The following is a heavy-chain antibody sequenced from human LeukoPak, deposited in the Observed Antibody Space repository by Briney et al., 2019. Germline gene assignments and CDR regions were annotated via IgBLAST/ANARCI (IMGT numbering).Heavy chain of an antibody. J-gene: IGHJ5*02. CDR3: ARDFSDTDWFDP. Sequence: GGSLRLSCAASGFTFSDYYMSWIRQAPGKGLEWVSYISSSYIYYADSVKGRFTISRDNAKNSLYLQMNSLRAEDTAVYYCARDFSDTDWFDPWGQGTLVTVSS. CDR1: GFTFSDYY. D-gene: IGHD5-18*01. CDR2: ISSSYI. V-gene: IGHV3-11*06.